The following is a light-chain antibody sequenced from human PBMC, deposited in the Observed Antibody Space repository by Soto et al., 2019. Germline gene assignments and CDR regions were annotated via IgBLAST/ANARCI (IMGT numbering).Light chain of an antibody. V-gene: IGLV2-14*03. CDR3: SSYASSSSLV. CDR1: SSDVGGYNY. CDR2: DVT. Sequence: QSALTQPVSLSGSPGQSITISCTGTSSDVGGYNYVSWYQQHPDIAPKLMIYDVTNRPSGVSNRFSGSKSGNTASLTISGLQAEDEADYYCSSYASSSSLVFGTGTKVTVL. J-gene: IGLJ1*01.